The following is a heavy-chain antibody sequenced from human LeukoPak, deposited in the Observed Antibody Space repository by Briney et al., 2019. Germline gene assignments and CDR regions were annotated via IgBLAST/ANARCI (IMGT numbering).Heavy chain of an antibody. CDR1: GFTSSSYA. J-gene: IGHJ5*02. CDR2: ISYDGSNK. D-gene: IGHD4-17*01. CDR3: ARERLRYNWFDP. Sequence: GRSLRLSCAASGFTSSSYAMHWVRQAPGKGLEWVAVISYDGSNKYYADSVKGRFTISRDNSKNTLYLQMNSLRAEDTAVYYCARERLRYNWFDPWGQGTLVTVSS. V-gene: IGHV3-30*04.